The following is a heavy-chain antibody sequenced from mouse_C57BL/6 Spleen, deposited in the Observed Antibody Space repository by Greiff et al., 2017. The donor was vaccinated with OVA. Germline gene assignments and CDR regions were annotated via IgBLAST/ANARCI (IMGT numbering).Heavy chain of an antibody. CDR2: INPNYGTT. J-gene: IGHJ2*01. Sequence: EVKLVESGPELVKPGASVKISCKASGYSFTDYNMNWVKQSNGKSLEWLGVINPNYGTTSYNQKFKGKATLTVDQSSSTAYMQLNSLTSEDASVYYCARRGGLQYYFGYWGQGTTLTVAS. CDR1: GYSFTDYN. CDR3: ARRGGLQYYFGY. D-gene: IGHD2-4*01. V-gene: IGHV1-39*01.